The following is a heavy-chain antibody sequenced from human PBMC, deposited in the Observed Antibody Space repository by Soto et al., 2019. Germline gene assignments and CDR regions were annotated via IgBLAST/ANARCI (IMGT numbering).Heavy chain of an antibody. V-gene: IGHV3-33*06. CDR3: AKGKRPPPPYSAYEPFDS. D-gene: IGHD5-12*01. Sequence: QVQLVESGGGVVQPGGSLRLSCAASGFSLSSSVMHGVRQAPGKGLEWVAVFWKDGNTKYYADSVKGRFIISRDNSKNTLYLELNSLRPEDTALYYCAKGKRPPPPYSAYEPFDSWGQGTLVSVSS. J-gene: IGHJ4*02. CDR2: FWKDGNTK. CDR1: GFSLSSSV.